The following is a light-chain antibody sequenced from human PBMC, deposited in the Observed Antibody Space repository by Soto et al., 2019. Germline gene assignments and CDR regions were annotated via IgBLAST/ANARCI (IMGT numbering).Light chain of an antibody. CDR2: SAS. V-gene: IGKV3-20*01. CDR3: QQYGSSPQT. Sequence: EIVLTQSPGTLSLSPGERATLSCRASQSVPYNYLAWYQQRPGQAPRLLFASASHRPAGLPGRFSGSGSGTDFTLISSGREPEDFAVYYCQQYGSSPQTFGQGTTVEIK. CDR1: QSVPYNY. J-gene: IGKJ1*01.